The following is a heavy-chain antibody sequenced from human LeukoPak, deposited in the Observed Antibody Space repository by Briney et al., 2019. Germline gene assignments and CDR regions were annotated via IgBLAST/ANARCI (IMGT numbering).Heavy chain of an antibody. CDR3: ARGRVYYYDSSGYYYRRDALDI. J-gene: IGHJ3*02. V-gene: IGHV4-39*01. CDR1: GGSISSSSYY. D-gene: IGHD3-22*01. Sequence: SETLSLTCTVSGGSISSSSYYWGWIRQPPGKGLEWIGSIYYSGSTYYNPSLKSRVTISVDTSKNQFSLKLSSVTAADTAVYYCARGRVYYYDSSGYYYRRDALDIWGQGTMVTVSS. CDR2: IYYSGST.